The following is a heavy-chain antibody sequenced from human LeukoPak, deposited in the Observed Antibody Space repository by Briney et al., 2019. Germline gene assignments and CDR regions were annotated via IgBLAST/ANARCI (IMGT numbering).Heavy chain of an antibody. CDR3: ARDPYYGDADLDY. Sequence: SGGSLRLSCAASGFTFSNYWMHWVRQAPGKGLVWVSRIKSDGSTATYADSVKGRFTISRDNAKNTLYLQMNSLRAEDTAVYCFARDPYYGDADLDYWGQGTLVTVSS. CDR2: IKSDGSTA. CDR1: GFTFSNYW. V-gene: IGHV3-74*01. J-gene: IGHJ4*02. D-gene: IGHD4-17*01.